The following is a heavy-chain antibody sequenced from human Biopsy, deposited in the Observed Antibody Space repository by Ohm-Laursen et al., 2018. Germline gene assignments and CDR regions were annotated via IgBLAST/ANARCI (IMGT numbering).Heavy chain of an antibody. J-gene: IGHJ4*02. D-gene: IGHD6-19*01. Sequence: SETLSLTCSVSGASVTSGSYYWSWIRQPPGKGLEWLGYISNIGSTNYKPSLKSRVTISVDTSKNHFSLKLTSVTAADTAVYYCARESALAGDFDSWGQGTLVTVSS. V-gene: IGHV4-61*01. CDR1: GASVTSGSYY. CDR2: ISNIGST. CDR3: ARESALAGDFDS.